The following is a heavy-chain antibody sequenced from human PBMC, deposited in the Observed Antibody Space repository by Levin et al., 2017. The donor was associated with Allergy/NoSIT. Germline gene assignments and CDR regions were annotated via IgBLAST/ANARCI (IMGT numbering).Heavy chain of an antibody. CDR2: ISSSSSYI. V-gene: IGHV3-21*01. CDR1: GFTFSSYS. CDR3: ARGSLLAARPSPNWCDP. D-gene: IGHD6-6*01. Sequence: GGSLRLSCAASGFTFSSYSMNWVRQAPGKGLEWVSSISSSSSYIYYADSVKGRFTISRDNAKNSLYLQMNSLRAEDTAVYYCARGSLLAARPSPNWCDPWGQGTLVTVSA. J-gene: IGHJ5*02.